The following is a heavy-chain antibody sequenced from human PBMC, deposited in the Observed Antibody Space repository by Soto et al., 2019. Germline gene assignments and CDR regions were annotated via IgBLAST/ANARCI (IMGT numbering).Heavy chain of an antibody. D-gene: IGHD2-2*01. J-gene: IGHJ5*02. CDR1: VGSITSSY. V-gene: IGHV4-34*01. CDR2: INNSGNT. Sequence: SETLSFTGAVYVGSITSSYWNWVRQPPGKGLEWIGEINNSGNTKYNPSLKSRVTISVDTSRSQFSLEVTSVTAADTAVYYCPRAVLIGHCRSSSCYPRFDPWGQGTLVTVSS. CDR3: PRAVLIGHCRSSSCYPRFDP.